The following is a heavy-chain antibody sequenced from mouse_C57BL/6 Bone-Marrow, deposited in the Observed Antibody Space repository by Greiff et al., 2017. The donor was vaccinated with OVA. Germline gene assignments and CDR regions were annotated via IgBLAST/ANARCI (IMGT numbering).Heavy chain of an antibody. J-gene: IGHJ2*01. Sequence: QVQLQQPGAELVKPGASVKMSCKASGYTFTSYWITWVKQRPGQGLEWIGDIYPGSGSTNYNEKFKSKATLNVDTSSSTAYMQRSSLTSEDSAVYYCAGTVVAPCYWGQGTTLTVSS. CDR2: IYPGSGST. V-gene: IGHV1-55*01. CDR3: AGTVVAPCY. CDR1: GYTFTSYW. D-gene: IGHD1-1*01.